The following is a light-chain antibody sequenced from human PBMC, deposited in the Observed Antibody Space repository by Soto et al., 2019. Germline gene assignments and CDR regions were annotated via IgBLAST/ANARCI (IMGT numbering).Light chain of an antibody. Sequence: QSALTQPASVSGSPGQSIAISCTGTSSDLDGYNYVSWYQQHPDKAPKLIIYDVTNRPSGVSDRFSGSKSGNTASLTISGLQAEDEADYYCSSFTRSSFTYGYGSGTKVTVL. CDR1: SSDLDGYNY. CDR2: DVT. CDR3: SSFTRSSFTYG. J-gene: IGLJ1*01. V-gene: IGLV2-14*01.